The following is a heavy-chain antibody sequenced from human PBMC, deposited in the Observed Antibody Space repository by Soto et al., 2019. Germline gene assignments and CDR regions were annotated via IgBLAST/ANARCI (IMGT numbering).Heavy chain of an antibody. V-gene: IGHV1-69*13. CDR2: IIPIFGTA. D-gene: IGHD4-17*01. CDR3: ARAAYGDYLYYYYYGMDV. CDR1: GGTFSSYA. J-gene: IGHJ6*02. Sequence: GASVKVSCKASGGTFSSYAISWVRQAPGQGLEWMGGIIPIFGTANYAQKFQGRVTITADESTSTAYMELSSLRSEDTAVYYCARAAYGDYLYYYYYGMDVWGQGTTVTVSS.